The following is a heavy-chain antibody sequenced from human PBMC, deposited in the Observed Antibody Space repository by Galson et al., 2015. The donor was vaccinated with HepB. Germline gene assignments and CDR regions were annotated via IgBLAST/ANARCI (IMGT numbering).Heavy chain of an antibody. Sequence: SVKVSCKASGGTFSSYAISWVRQAPGQGLEWMGGIIPIFGTANYAQKFQGRVTITADESTSTAYMELSSLRSEDTAVYYCARGTYYGSGSYIYWGQGTLVTVSS. J-gene: IGHJ4*02. CDR1: GGTFSSYA. D-gene: IGHD3-10*01. V-gene: IGHV1-69*13. CDR3: ARGTYYGSGSYIY. CDR2: IIPIFGTA.